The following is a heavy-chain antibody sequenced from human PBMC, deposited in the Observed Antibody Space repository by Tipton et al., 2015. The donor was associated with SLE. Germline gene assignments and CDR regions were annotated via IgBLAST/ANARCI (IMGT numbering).Heavy chain of an antibody. CDR2: IYQSGST. V-gene: IGHV4-38-2*02. CDR3: ARLGGSGTAFDV. Sequence: TLSLTCSVSGYSIRSGYYWGWIRQPPGKGLERIGRIYQSGSTYYKPSLRSRVTISVDTSKNQSSLNLTSVTASDTAVYYCARLGGSGTAFDVWGQGTLVTVSA. CDR1: GYSIRSGYY. D-gene: IGHD3-10*01. J-gene: IGHJ3*01.